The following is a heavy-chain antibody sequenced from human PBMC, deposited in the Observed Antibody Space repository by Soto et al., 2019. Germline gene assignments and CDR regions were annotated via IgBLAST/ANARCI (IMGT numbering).Heavy chain of an antibody. CDR1: GGTFSSYT. CDR2: IIPILGIA. CDR3: ARDSNDYGDYPYYFDY. Sequence: GASVKVSCKASGGTFSSYTISWVRQAPGQGLEWMGRIIPILGIANYAQKFQGRVTITADKSTSTAYMELSSLRSEDTAVYYCARDSNDYGDYPYYFDYWGQGTLVTVSS. D-gene: IGHD4-17*01. V-gene: IGHV1-69*02. J-gene: IGHJ4*02.